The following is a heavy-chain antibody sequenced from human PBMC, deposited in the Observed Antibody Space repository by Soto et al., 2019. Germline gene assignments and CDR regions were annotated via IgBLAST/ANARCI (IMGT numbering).Heavy chain of an antibody. J-gene: IGHJ5*01. CDR2: VCAGYT. CDR1: GGSVNSHC. V-gene: IGHV4-59*02. CDR3: VRDAGPMDVNTCFDS. Sequence: SETLSLTCSVSGGSVNSHCYNWIRQPPGKTLEWIGHVCAGYTNSNPSLKSRVTVSSDTSKNQVSLKLISVTAADTALYYCVRDAGPMDVNTCFDSWGHGSLATVSS. D-gene: IGHD2-2*03.